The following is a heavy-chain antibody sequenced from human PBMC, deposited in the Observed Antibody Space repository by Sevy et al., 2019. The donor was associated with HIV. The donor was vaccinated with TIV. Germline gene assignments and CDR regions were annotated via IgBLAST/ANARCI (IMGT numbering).Heavy chain of an antibody. CDR1: GFTFSANW. CDR2: IKGDGSDK. V-gene: IGHV3-7*01. D-gene: IGHD3-16*01. J-gene: IGHJ4*02. CDR3: AHETFGRFES. Sequence: GGSLSLSCAASGFTFSANWMNWVRQAPGKGLEGVANIKGDGSDKHYVDSVEGRFTISRDNAKNLLYLQMNSLRVEDTAVYYCAHETFGRFESWGQGTLVTVS.